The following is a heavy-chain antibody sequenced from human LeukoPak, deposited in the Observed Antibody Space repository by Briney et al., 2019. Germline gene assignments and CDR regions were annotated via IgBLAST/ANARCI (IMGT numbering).Heavy chain of an antibody. CDR2: IYYSGST. J-gene: IGHJ4*02. CDR3: ARAGYSSGWFDY. V-gene: IGHV4-59*01. D-gene: IGHD6-19*01. Sequence: PSETLSLTCTVSGGSISSYYWSWIRQPPGKGLEWIGYIYYSGSTNYNPSRTSRVTISVDPSKNQFSLKLSSVTAADTAVYYCARAGYSSGWFDYWGQGTLVTVSS. CDR1: GGSISSYY.